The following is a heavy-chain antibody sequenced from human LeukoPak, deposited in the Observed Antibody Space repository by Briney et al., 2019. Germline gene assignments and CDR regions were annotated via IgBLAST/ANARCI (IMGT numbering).Heavy chain of an antibody. CDR1: GGSISSYY. V-gene: IGHV4-59*01. Sequence: SETLSLTCTVSGGSISSYYWSWIRQPPGKGLEWIGYIYYSGSTNYNPSLKSRVTISVDTSKNQFSLKLSSVTAADTAVYYCARGIGPCFDYWGQGTLVTVSS. CDR3: ARGIGPCFDY. D-gene: IGHD2-15*01. J-gene: IGHJ4*02. CDR2: IYYSGST.